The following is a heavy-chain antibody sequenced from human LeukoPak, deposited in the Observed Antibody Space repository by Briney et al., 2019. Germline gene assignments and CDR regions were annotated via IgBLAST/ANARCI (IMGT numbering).Heavy chain of an antibody. V-gene: IGHV1-69*06. CDR1: GGTFSSYA. CDR2: IIPIFGTA. Sequence: SVKVSCKACGGTFSSYAISWVRQAPGQGLEWMGGIIPIFGTANCAQKFQGRVTITADKSTSTAYMELSSLRSEDTAVYYCARVEDSGSYCFDYWGQGTLVTVSS. CDR3: ARVEDSGSYCFDY. J-gene: IGHJ4*02. D-gene: IGHD1-26*01.